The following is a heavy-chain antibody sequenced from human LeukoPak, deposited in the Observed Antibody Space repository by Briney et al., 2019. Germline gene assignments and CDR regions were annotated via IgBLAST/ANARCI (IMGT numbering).Heavy chain of an antibody. CDR2: INREPGTI. CDR3: ARSRSGYYEDY. V-gene: IGHV3-48*01. J-gene: IGHJ4*02. Sequence: GGSLRLSCAASGFTFSSYSMNWVRQAPGKGLEWVSHINREPGTIYYADSVKGRFTVSRNNAKNSLSLQLNSLSAEDTALYYCARSRSGYYEDYWGQGTLVTVSS. CDR1: GFTFSSYS. D-gene: IGHD5-12*01.